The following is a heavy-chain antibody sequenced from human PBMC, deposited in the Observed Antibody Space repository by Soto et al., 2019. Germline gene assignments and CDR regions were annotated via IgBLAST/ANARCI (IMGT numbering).Heavy chain of an antibody. Sequence: PGGSLRLCCAASGFTFSSYGMSWVRQATGKGLEWVSAISGSGGSTYYADSVKGRFTISRDNSKNTLYLQMNSLSAEDTAVYYCAKERRITMVRGVTYFDYWGQGTLVTVSS. D-gene: IGHD3-10*01. CDR2: ISGSGGST. CDR3: AKERRITMVRGVTYFDY. V-gene: IGHV3-23*01. CDR1: GFTFSSYG. J-gene: IGHJ4*02.